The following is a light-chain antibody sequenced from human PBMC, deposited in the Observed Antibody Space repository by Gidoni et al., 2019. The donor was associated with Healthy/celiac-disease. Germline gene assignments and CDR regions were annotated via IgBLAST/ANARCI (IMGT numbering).Light chain of an antibody. CDR2: DAS. CDR1: QSVSSY. Sequence: EIVLTKSPATLSLSPGERATLSCRASQSVSSYLAWYQQKPGQAPRLLIYDASNRAPGIPARFSGSGSGTDFTLTIRSLEPEDFAVYSCQQRSNWPPAWTFGQGTKVEIK. V-gene: IGKV3-11*01. J-gene: IGKJ1*01. CDR3: QQRSNWPPAWT.